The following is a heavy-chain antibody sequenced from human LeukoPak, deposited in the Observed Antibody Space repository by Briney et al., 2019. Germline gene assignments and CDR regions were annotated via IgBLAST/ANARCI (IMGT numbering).Heavy chain of an antibody. J-gene: IGHJ4*02. CDR3: AKDPAGSSSWYEAY. CDR1: GGTFSSYA. Sequence: SVKVSCKASGGTFSSYAISWVRQAPGQGLEWMGRIIPILGIANYAQKFQGRVTITADKSTSTAYMELSSLRAEDTAVYYCAKDPAGSSSWYEAYWGQGTLVTVSS. V-gene: IGHV1-69*04. CDR2: IIPILGIA. D-gene: IGHD6-13*01.